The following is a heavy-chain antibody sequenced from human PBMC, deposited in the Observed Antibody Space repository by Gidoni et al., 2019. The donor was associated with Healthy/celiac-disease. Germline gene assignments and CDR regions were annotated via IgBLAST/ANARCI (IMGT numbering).Heavy chain of an antibody. CDR2: IYYSGST. Sequence: QLQLQESGPGLVKPSETLSPTCTVSGGSISSSSYYWGWIRQPPGKGLEWIGSIYYSGSTYYNPSLKSRVTISVDTSKNQFSLKLSSVTAADTAVYYCAREAPEDTYYGSGSSDYWGQGTLVTVSS. J-gene: IGHJ4*02. CDR1: GGSISSSSYY. CDR3: AREAPEDTYYGSGSSDY. V-gene: IGHV4-39*07. D-gene: IGHD3-10*01.